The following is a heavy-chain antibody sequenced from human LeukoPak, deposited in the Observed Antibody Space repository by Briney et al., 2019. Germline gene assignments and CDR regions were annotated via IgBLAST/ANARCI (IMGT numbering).Heavy chain of an antibody. CDR1: GGSISSYY. J-gene: IGHJ4*02. Sequence: SETLSLTCTVSGGSISSYYWSWIRQPPGKGLEWIGYIYYSGSTNYNPSFKSRVTISVDTSKNQFSLKLSSVTAADTAVYYCARETNWTFDYWGQGSLVTVSS. V-gene: IGHV4-59*12. CDR3: ARETNWTFDY. D-gene: IGHD1-20*01. CDR2: IYYSGST.